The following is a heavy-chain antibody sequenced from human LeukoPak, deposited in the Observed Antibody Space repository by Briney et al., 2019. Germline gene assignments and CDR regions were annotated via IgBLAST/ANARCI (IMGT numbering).Heavy chain of an antibody. D-gene: IGHD1-14*01. J-gene: IGHJ6*02. Sequence: SGTLSLTCTVSGGSIDTYYWSWIRQPPGEGLEWIGYIFYSGSTNYNPSLKSRVTISVDTSSNHFSLKLISVTAADTAVYYCARSGGRGMGVWGQGTTVTVSS. CDR2: IFYSGST. V-gene: IGHV4-59*01. CDR1: GGSIDTYY. CDR3: ARSGGRGMGV.